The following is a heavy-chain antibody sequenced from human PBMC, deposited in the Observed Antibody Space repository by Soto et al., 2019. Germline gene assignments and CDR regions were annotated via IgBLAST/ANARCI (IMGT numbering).Heavy chain of an antibody. V-gene: IGHV6-1*01. D-gene: IGHD6-13*01. CDR1: GDSVSSNSAA. Sequence: SQTLSLTCAISGDSVSSNSAAWNWIRQSPSRGLEWLGRTYYRSKWYNDYAVSVKSRITINPDTSKNQFSLQLNSVTPEDTAVYYCARVKVVAAAKGPYNWFDPWGQGTLVTVSS. CDR3: ARVKVVAAAKGPYNWFDP. J-gene: IGHJ5*02. CDR2: TYYRSKWYN.